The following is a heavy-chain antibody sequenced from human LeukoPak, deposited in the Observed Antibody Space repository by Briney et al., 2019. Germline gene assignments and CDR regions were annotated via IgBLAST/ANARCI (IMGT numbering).Heavy chain of an antibody. CDR2: ISSSSSNI. CDR1: GFTFNSYS. D-gene: IGHD3-9*01. J-gene: IGHJ4*02. Sequence: PGGSLTLSCAASGFTFNSYSMNWVRQARGKGREWVSYISSSSSNIYYADSVKGRFTISRDNAKNSLYLQMNSLRAEDTAVYYCARGVPGDYDILTGLLGDWGQGTLVTVSS. V-gene: IGHV3-48*01. CDR3: ARGVPGDYDILTGLLGD.